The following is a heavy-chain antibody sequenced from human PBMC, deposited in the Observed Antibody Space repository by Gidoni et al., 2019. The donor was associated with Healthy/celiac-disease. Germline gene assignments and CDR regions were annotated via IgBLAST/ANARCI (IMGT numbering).Heavy chain of an antibody. V-gene: IGHV5-51*01. J-gene: IGHJ3*02. CDR1: GYSFTSSC. D-gene: IGHD2-15*01. Sequence: EVQLVQSGAEVKTPGGSLKIFSQGSGYSFTSSCNGWVRQMPGKGLEWMGIIYPGDSDTRYSPSFQGQVTISADKSISTAYLQWSSLKASDTAMYYCARGGVAVVVAASGGAFDIWGQGTMVTVSS. CDR2: IYPGDSDT. CDR3: ARGGVAVVVAASGGAFDI.